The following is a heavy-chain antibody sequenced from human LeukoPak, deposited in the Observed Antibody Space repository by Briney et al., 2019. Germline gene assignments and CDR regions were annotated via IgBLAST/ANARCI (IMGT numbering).Heavy chain of an antibody. CDR3: ARAVFDTIFGVVI. Sequence: EGSLRLSCAASVFTFSNYWMSWVRQAPGKGLEWVANIKQDGSETYYVDSVKGRFTISRDNARNSVYLQMNSLRGEDTAVYYCARAVFDTIFGVVIWGQGTQVTVSS. CDR2: IKQDGSET. V-gene: IGHV3-7*01. D-gene: IGHD3-3*01. J-gene: IGHJ4*02. CDR1: VFTFSNYW.